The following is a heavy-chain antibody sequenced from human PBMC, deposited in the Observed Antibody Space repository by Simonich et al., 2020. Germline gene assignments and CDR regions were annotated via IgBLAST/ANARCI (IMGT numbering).Heavy chain of an antibody. CDR1: GFTFSSFS. V-gene: IGHV3-21*01. J-gene: IGHJ4*02. CDR2: SRSSSSNI. CDR3: ARDVDTAMVFDY. D-gene: IGHD5-18*01. Sequence: EVQLVESGGGLVKPGGSLRLSCEASGFTFSSFSMKWVRQAPGKVWGLVSTSRSSSSNIYYADSVRGRFTISRDDAKNSLYLQMNSLRAEATAVYYCARDVDTAMVFDYWGQGTLVTVSS.